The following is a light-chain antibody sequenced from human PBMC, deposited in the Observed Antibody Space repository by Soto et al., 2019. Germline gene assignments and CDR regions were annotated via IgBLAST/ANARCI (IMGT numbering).Light chain of an antibody. V-gene: IGLV2-14*01. J-gene: IGLJ2*01. CDR2: DVS. CDR1: SSDVGGYNY. CDR3: SSYTSSSTLV. Sequence: QSALTQPASVSGSPGQSITISCTGTSSDVGGYNYVSWYQQHPGKVPKLMIYDVSDRPSGVSNRFSGSKSGNTASLTISGLQAEDDADYYCSSYTSSSTLVFGGGTKVTVL.